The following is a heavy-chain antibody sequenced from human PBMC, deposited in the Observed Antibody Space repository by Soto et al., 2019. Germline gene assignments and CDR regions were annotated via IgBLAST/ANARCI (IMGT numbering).Heavy chain of an antibody. V-gene: IGHV4-39*01. CDR1: GDSISSSNYF. CDR3: ARRYGWLYFDY. Sequence: QLQLQESGPGLVKPWETLSLTCTVSGDSISSSNYFWGWIRQPPGKGLEWIGTIFYSGSTYYNPSLKSRVTISVGTSNNQFSLNLTSVTAADTALYYCARRYGWLYFDYWGQGSLVTVSS. CDR2: IFYSGST. D-gene: IGHD6-19*01. J-gene: IGHJ4*02.